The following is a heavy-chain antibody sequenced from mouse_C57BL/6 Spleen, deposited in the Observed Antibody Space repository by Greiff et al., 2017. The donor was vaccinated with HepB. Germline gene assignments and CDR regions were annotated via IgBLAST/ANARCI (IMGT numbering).Heavy chain of an antibody. J-gene: IGHJ2*01. CDR1: GYTFTSYW. D-gene: IGHD4-1*02. V-gene: IGHV1-64*01. CDR3: ACQLGRKGY. Sequence: QVQLQQSGAELVKPGASVKLSCKASGYTFTSYWMHWVKQRPGQGLEWIGMNHPNSGSTNYNEKFKSKATLTVDKSSSTAYMQLSSLTSEDAAVYYCACQLGRKGYWGQGTTLTVSS. CDR2: NHPNSGST.